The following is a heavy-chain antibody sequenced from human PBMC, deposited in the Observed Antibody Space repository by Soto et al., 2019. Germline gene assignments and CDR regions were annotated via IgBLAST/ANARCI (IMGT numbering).Heavy chain of an antibody. D-gene: IGHD3-9*01. J-gene: IGHJ4*02. Sequence: GGSLRLSCAASGFTFSSYGMHWVRQAPGKGLEWVAVIWYDGSNKYYADSVKGRFTISRDNSKNTLYLQMNSLRAEDTAVYYCAREIYFDWLGYFDYWGQGTLVTVSS. V-gene: IGHV3-33*01. CDR1: GFTFSSYG. CDR3: AREIYFDWLGYFDY. CDR2: IWYDGSNK.